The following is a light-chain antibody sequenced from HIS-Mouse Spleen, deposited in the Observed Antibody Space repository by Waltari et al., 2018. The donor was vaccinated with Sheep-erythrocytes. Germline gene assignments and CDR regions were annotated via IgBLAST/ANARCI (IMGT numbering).Light chain of an antibody. V-gene: IGLV2-11*01. CDR1: SSDVGGYNY. Sequence: QSALTQPRSVSGSPGQSVTISCTGTSSDVGGYNYVSWYQQHHGKAPKLMIYDVSKRPSGVLDRFSGAKSGNTASLTISGLQAEDEADYYCCSYAGSYNHVFATGTKVTVL. J-gene: IGLJ1*01. CDR2: DVS. CDR3: CSYAGSYNHV.